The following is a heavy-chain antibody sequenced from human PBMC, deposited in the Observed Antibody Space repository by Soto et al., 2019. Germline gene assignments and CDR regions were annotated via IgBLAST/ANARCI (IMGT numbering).Heavy chain of an antibody. J-gene: IGHJ4*01. V-gene: IGHV3-30*03. D-gene: IGHD2-15*01. Sequence: GGSLRLSCVASRLTFSNYGMHWVRQAPGKGLEWVAVISYESISTVYRDSVRGRFTISRDNSRNTLYLHMNSLTPEDTAVYYCAREAGCSGTNCNVYFDYWGLGTLVTVSS. CDR3: AREAGCSGTNCNVYFDY. CDR2: ISYESIST. CDR1: RLTFSNYG.